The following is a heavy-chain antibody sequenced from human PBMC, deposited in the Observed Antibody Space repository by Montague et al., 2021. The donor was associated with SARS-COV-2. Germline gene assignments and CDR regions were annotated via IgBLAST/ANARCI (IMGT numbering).Heavy chain of an antibody. CDR2: IKQDGSEK. J-gene: IGHJ3*02. CDR3: ARRRLRAFDRSGAFDI. V-gene: IGHV3-7*01. D-gene: IGHD3-9*01. CDR1: GFTFSSYW. Sequence: SLRLSCAASGFTFSSYWMSWVRQAPGKGLEWVANIKQDGSEKYYVDSVRGRFTISRDNAKNPLYLQMNSLRAEDTAVYYCARRRLRAFDRSGAFDIWGQGTMVTVSS.